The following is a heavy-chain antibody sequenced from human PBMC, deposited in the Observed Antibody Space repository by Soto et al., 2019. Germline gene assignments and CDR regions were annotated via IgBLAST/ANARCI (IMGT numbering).Heavy chain of an antibody. V-gene: IGHV4-39*01. Sequence: QLQLQESGPGLVKPSETLSLTCTVSGGSISSSSYYWGWIRQPPGKGLEWIGSIYYSGSTYYNPSLKSRVTISVDTSKNQFSLKLTSVTAADTAVYYCPRSLVGAHGSGAFDIWGQGTMVTVSS. J-gene: IGHJ3*02. CDR1: GGSISSSSYY. D-gene: IGHD1-26*01. CDR3: PRSLVGAHGSGAFDI. CDR2: IYYSGST.